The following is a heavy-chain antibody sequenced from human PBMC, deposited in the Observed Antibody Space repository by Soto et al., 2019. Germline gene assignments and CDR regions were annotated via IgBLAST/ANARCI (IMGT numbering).Heavy chain of an antibody. CDR2: INPNNGGT. D-gene: IGHD3-16*02. V-gene: IGHV1-2*02. CDR1: GYTFIGYY. J-gene: IGHJ1*01. CDR3: ARRRGSYPSTEFLQY. Sequence: QVRLVQSGAEVKRPGASVRVSCETSGYTFIGYYVHWVRQAPGQGLEWMGWINPNNGGTKYSQKFQGRVNVTRDTSSNTVYMERSRLTTDDTAVYYCARRRGSYPSTEFLQYWGQGTLVTVSS.